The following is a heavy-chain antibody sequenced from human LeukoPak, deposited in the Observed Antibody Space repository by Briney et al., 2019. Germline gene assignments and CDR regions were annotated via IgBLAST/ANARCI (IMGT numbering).Heavy chain of an antibody. Sequence: GGSLRLSCAASGFTFSSYAMSWVRQSPGEGLEWVSAISGSGGSTYYADSVKGRFTISRDNSKNTLYLQMNILRAEDTDVYYCANHGDYYDSSGHSYFDYWGQGTLVTVSS. V-gene: IGHV3-23*01. J-gene: IGHJ4*02. CDR2: ISGSGGST. CDR3: ANHGDYYDSSGHSYFDY. CDR1: GFTFSSYA. D-gene: IGHD3-22*01.